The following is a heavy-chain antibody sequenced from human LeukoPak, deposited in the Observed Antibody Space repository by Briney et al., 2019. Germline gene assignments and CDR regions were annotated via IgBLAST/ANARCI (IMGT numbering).Heavy chain of an antibody. CDR2: ISWNSGSI. Sequence: GGSLRLSCAVSGFTFDDYAIHWVRQAPGKGLGWVGGISWNSGSIGYADSVKGRFTISIDNAKNSLSLQMDSLSAEDTALSYCAKARKSVGVRGVIGGADYWGQGTLVTVSS. V-gene: IGHV3-9*01. CDR3: AKARKSVGVRGVIGGADY. D-gene: IGHD3-10*01. J-gene: IGHJ4*02. CDR1: GFTFDDYA.